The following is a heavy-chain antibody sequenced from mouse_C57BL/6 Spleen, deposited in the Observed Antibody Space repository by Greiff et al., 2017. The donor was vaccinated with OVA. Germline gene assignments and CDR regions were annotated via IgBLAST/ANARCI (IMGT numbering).Heavy chain of an antibody. Sequence: QVQLQQPGAELVKPGASVKLSCKASGYTFTSYWMHWVKQRPGQGLEWIGMIHPNSGSTNYNEKFKSKATLTVDKSSSTAYMQLSSLTSEDSTVYYCAPSYGRGVDYWGQGTTLTVSS. CDR2: IHPNSGST. CDR3: APSYGRGVDY. D-gene: IGHD1-1*01. J-gene: IGHJ2*01. CDR1: GYTFTSYW. V-gene: IGHV1-64*01.